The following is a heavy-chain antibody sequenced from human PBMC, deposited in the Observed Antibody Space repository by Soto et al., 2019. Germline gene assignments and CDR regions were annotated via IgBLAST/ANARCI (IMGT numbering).Heavy chain of an antibody. J-gene: IGHJ5*02. CDR3: AKEASDCSGGGCYSDSGIFDP. CDR2: IKSKTDGGTT. CDR1: GFTFSNAW. Sequence: GGSLRLSCAASGFTFSNAWMNWVRQAPGKGLEWVGRIKSKTDGGTTDYAAPVKGRFTISRDDSKNTLYLQMNSLRAEDTASYYCAKEASDCSGGGCYSDSGIFDPWGQGTLVTVSS. D-gene: IGHD2-15*01. V-gene: IGHV3-15*07.